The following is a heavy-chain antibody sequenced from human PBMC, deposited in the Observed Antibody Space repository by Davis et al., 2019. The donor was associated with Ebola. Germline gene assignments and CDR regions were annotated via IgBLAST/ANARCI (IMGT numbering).Heavy chain of an antibody. CDR2: IFPRDSDT. V-gene: IGHV5-51*01. J-gene: IGHJ3*02. CDR3: ASLRRAITGFDDGYDI. D-gene: IGHD3-9*01. Sequence: GESLKISCKGSGYSFNDQWIAWVRQTPGKGLECVGIIFPRDSDTRYRPSFQGQVTISVDKSINTAYLEWSSLRASDTAMYYCASLRRAITGFDDGYDIWGQGTMVTVSS. CDR1: GYSFNDQW.